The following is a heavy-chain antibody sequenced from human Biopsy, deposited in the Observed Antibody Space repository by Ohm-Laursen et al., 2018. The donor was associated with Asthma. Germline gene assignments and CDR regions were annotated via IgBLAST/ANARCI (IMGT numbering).Heavy chain of an antibody. Sequence: SLRLSCTDSGFTFDDHAMSWVRQAPGKGLEWVSVIYSGGTSDTADSVRGRFTISRDFYKNTLYLQMDSLRAEDTAVYYCARGDSSGWSHYYFDYWGQGTLVTVSS. D-gene: IGHD6-19*01. CDR2: IYSGGTS. J-gene: IGHJ4*02. V-gene: IGHV3-53*01. CDR3: ARGDSSGWSHYYFDY. CDR1: GFTFDDHA.